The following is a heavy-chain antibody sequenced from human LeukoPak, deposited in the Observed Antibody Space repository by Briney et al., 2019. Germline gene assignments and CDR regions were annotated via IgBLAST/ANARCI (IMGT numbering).Heavy chain of an antibody. D-gene: IGHD2-2*01. CDR2: ISSSGSTI. CDR3: GRGDVVRQQDYYFDY. CDR1: GFTFSSYE. Sequence: GGSLRLSCAASGFTFSSYEMNWVRQAPGKGLEWVSYISSSGSTIYYADSVKGRFTISRGNAKNSLYLQMNSLRAEDTAVYYCGRGDVVRQQDYYFDYWGKETLVTVPS. J-gene: IGHJ4*02. V-gene: IGHV3-48*03.